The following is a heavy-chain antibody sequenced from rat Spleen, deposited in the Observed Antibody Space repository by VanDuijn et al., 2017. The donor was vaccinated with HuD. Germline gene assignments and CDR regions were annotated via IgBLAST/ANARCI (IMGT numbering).Heavy chain of an antibody. V-gene: IGHV5-31*01. J-gene: IGHJ2*01. CDR1: GFTFNKYW. CDR2: ITNTGGGT. CDR3: TTSIAATTY. Sequence: EVQLVASGGGLVQPGRSLKISCVASGFTFNKYWMTWIRQAPGKGLEWVASITNTGGGTYSPDSVKGRFILSRDNAKSTLYLQMNSLKSDDTATYYCTTSIAATTYWGQGVMVTVSS. D-gene: IGHD1-2*01.